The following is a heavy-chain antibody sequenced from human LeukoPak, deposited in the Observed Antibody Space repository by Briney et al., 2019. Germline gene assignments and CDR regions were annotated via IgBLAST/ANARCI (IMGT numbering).Heavy chain of an antibody. CDR3: ARVRYYYYYYGMDV. V-gene: IGHV3-7*01. J-gene: IGHJ6*02. CDR2: IKQDGSEK. CDR1: GFTFSSYW. Sequence: GGSLRLSRAASGFTFSSYWMSWVRQAPGKGLEWVANIKQDGSEKYYVDSVKGRFTISRDNAKNSLYLQMNSLRAEDTAVYYCARVRYYYYYYGMDVWGQGTTVTVSS.